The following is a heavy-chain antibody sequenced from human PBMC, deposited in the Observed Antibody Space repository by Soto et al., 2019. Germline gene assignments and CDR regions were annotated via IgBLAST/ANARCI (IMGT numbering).Heavy chain of an antibody. CDR3: TTGRGIAAPQFDY. J-gene: IGHJ4*02. D-gene: IGHD6-13*01. V-gene: IGHV3-15*01. CDR2: IKSKTDGGTT. Sequence: LRLSCAASGFTFSNAWMSWVRQAPGKGLEWVGRIKSKTDGGTTDYAAPVKGRFTISRDDSKNTLYLQMNSLKTEDTAVYYCTTGRGIAAPQFDYWGQGTLVTV. CDR1: GFTFSNAW.